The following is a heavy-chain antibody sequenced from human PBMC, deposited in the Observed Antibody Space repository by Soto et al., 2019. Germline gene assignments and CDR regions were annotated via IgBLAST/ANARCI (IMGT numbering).Heavy chain of an antibody. D-gene: IGHD3-3*01. Sequence: PGGSLRLSCAASGFTFSSYAMHWVRQAPGKGLEWVAVISYDGSNKYYADSVKGRFTISRDNSKNTLYLQMNSLRAEDTAVYYCAREITIFGVVTPNMGDWGQGTLVTVSS. CDR2: ISYDGSNK. CDR3: AREITIFGVVTPNMGD. J-gene: IGHJ4*02. V-gene: IGHV3-30-3*01. CDR1: GFTFSSYA.